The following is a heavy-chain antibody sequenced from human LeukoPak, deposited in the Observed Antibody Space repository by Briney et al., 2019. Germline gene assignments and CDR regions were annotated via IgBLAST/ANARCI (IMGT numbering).Heavy chain of an antibody. Sequence: SGGSLRLSCAASGFTFDDYAMHWVRQAPGKGLEWVSGISWNSGSIGYADSVKGRFTISRDNAKNSLYLQMNSLRAEDTALYYCAKDTESVASGAFDIWGQGTMVTVSS. D-gene: IGHD6-19*01. CDR1: GFTFDDYA. J-gene: IGHJ3*02. CDR2: ISWNSGSI. V-gene: IGHV3-9*01. CDR3: AKDTESVASGAFDI.